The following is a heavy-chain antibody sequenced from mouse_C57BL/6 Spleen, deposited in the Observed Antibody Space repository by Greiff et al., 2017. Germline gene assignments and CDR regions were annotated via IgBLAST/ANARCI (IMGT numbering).Heavy chain of an antibody. CDR3: ARNLPYSNYSYWYFDV. CDR2: IWSGGST. CDR1: GFSLTSYG. J-gene: IGHJ1*03. Sequence: VMLVESGPGLVQPSQSLSITCTVSGFSLTSYGVHWVRQSPGKGLEWLGVIWSGGSTDYNAAFISRLSISKDNSKSQVFFKMNSLQADDTAIYYCARNLPYSNYSYWYFDVWGTGTTVTVSS. V-gene: IGHV2-2*01. D-gene: IGHD2-5*01.